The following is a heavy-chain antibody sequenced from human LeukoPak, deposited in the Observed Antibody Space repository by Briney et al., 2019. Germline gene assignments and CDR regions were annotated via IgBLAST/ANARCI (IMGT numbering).Heavy chain of an antibody. CDR1: GYTLTESA. J-gene: IGHJ4*02. CDR3: ATYSGYAAY. D-gene: IGHD5-12*01. CDR2: FDPEDVET. V-gene: IGHV1-24*01. Sequence: ASVKVSCKVSGYTLTESAIHSVRQAPGKGLEWMGGFDPEDVETIYAQKFQGRVTMTEDTYTDTAYMELSSLRSEDTAVYYCATYSGYAAYWGQGTLVSVSS.